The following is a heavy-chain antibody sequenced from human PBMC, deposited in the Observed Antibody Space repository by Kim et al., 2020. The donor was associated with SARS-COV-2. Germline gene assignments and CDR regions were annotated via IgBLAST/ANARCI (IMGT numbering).Heavy chain of an antibody. D-gene: IGHD3-16*01. V-gene: IGHV4-34*08. CDR3: AHRSGGLAFDS. Sequence: SETLSLTCSVYGGTFSGYYWSWIRQPPGKGLEWIAEINHSGSTNYNPSLKSRVTILRDTSKKQFSLKLSSVTAADTAVCYCAHRSGGLAFDSWGQGTLVTVSS. CDR2: INHSGST. CDR1: GGTFSGYY. J-gene: IGHJ4*02.